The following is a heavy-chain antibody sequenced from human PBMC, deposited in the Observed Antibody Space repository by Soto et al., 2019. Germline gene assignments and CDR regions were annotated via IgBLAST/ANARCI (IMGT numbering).Heavy chain of an antibody. CDR2: FYSSGSI. V-gene: IGHV4-30-4*02. J-gene: IGHJ5*02. D-gene: IGHD6-19*01. Sequence: SDTLSLTCFVSGYSITAGGYYGSWIRHHPGKGLEWIGSFYSSGSIIYNPSLRSRVSISGDTSSNQFSMSLTSVTAADTARYYCARMYSSGSGWFHPWGQGTLVTVSS. CDR3: ARMYSSGSGWFHP. CDR1: GYSITAGGYY.